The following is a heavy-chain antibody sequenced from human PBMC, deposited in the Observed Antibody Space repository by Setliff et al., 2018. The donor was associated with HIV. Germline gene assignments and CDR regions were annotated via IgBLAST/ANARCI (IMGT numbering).Heavy chain of an antibody. D-gene: IGHD6-19*01. CDR3: ARDVAVASFFNY. Sequence: GGFLRLSCAASGFTFSSYAMSWVRQAPGKGLEWVSAISGSGGSTYYADSVKGRFTISRDNSKNSLYLQMGSLRAEDTAVYYCARDVAVASFFNYWGQGTLVTVSS. CDR1: GFTFSSYA. V-gene: IGHV3-23*01. CDR2: ISGSGGST. J-gene: IGHJ4*02.